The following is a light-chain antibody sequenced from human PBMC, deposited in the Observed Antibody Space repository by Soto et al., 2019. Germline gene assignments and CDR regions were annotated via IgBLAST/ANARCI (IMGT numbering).Light chain of an antibody. Sequence: AIQMTQSPSSLSASVGDRVTITCRASQAIKDDLVWYQQRPGKAPKLLIYRSSNLQSGVPSRFSGSGSGTDFTLTISSLQPEDFATYYCQQYETFSGTFGPGTKVEI. V-gene: IGKV1-6*01. CDR1: QAIKDD. CDR2: RSS. CDR3: QQYETFSGT. J-gene: IGKJ1*01.